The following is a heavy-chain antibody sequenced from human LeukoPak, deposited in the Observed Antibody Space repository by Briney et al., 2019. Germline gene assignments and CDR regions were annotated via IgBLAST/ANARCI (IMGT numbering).Heavy chain of an antibody. V-gene: IGHV4-59*01. CDR2: IYYSGST. D-gene: IGHD2/OR15-2a*01. Sequence: SETLSLTCTASGGSISSYYWSWIRQPPGKGLEWIGYIYYSGSTNYNPSLKSRVTISVDTSKNQFSLKLSSVTAADTAVYYCARDSAFLAFDYWGQGALVTVSS. CDR1: GGSISSYY. CDR3: ARDSAFLAFDY. J-gene: IGHJ4*02.